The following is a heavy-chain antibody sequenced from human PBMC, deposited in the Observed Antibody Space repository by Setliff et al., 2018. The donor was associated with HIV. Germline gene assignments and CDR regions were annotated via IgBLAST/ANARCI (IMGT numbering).Heavy chain of an antibody. V-gene: IGHV4-59*01. Sequence: PSETLSLTCTVSGVSISNYYWSWIRQPPGKGLEWIGYMYYSGNTNYNPSLKSRVTISVDTSKSQFSLKLNSVTAADTAVYYCVREVGYFDFWGRGTLVTVSS. J-gene: IGHJ2*01. CDR3: VREVGYFDF. CDR1: GVSISNYY. CDR2: MYYSGNT. D-gene: IGHD1-26*01.